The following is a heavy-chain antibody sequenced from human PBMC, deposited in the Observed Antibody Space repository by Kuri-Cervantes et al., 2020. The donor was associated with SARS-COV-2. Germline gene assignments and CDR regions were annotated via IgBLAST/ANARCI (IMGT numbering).Heavy chain of an antibody. CDR3: AKGLGASSDYYYYYYMDV. J-gene: IGHJ6*03. Sequence: ASVKVSCKASGYTFTSYGISWVRQAPGQGLEWMGWISAYNGNTNYAQKLQGRVTMTTDTSTSTAYMELRSLRSDDTAVYYCAKGLGASSDYYYYYYMDVWGKGTTVTVSS. D-gene: IGHD1-26*01. CDR1: GYTFTSYG. CDR2: ISAYNGNT. V-gene: IGHV1-18*01.